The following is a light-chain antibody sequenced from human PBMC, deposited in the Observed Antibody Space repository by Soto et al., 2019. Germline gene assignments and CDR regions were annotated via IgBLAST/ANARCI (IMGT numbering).Light chain of an antibody. CDR3: QQYNSYRT. CDR2: QAS. J-gene: IGKJ1*01. CDR1: QSISTW. Sequence: DIQMTQSPSTLSASVGDRVNITCRASQSISTWLAWDQQKPGIAPKLLIYQASSLGSGVPSRFSGSGSETEFTLTLSSLQPDDFATYYCQQYNSYRTFGQGTKVEIK. V-gene: IGKV1-5*03.